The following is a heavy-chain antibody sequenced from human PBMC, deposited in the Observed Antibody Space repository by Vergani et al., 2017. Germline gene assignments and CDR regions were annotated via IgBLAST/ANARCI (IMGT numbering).Heavy chain of an antibody. CDR2: IFYSGTT. J-gene: IGHJ6*03. Sequence: QVQLQQWGAGVVKPSGTLSLTCAVSGGSISSGDHCWTWIRQRPGKGLEWIRYIFYSGTTYDNPSLRSRLTISVDTSQNQFSLKLRSVTAADTAVYYCARGDTQVPATSHFYDMDVWGKGTTVVVSS. V-gene: IGHV4-31*11. D-gene: IGHD6-25*01. CDR3: ARGDTQVPATSHFYDMDV. CDR1: GGSISSGDHC.